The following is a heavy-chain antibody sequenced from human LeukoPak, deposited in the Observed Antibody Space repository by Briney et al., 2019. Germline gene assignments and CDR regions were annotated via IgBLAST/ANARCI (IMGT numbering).Heavy chain of an antibody. CDR2: INWNGGST. Sequence: PGGSLRLSCAASGFTFDDYGTSWVRQAPGKGLEWVSGINWNGGSTGYADSVKGRFTISRDNAKNSLYLQMNSLRAEDTALYYCARYCSSTSCYRGHYYYMDVWGKGTTVTVSS. J-gene: IGHJ6*03. D-gene: IGHD2-2*02. CDR1: GFTFDDYG. V-gene: IGHV3-20*04. CDR3: ARYCSSTSCYRGHYYYMDV.